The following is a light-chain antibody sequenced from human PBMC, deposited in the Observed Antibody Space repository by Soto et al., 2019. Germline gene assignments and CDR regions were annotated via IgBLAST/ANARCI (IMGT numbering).Light chain of an antibody. Sequence: EIVMTQSPATLSVSPGERATLSCRASQSVSSNLAWYQQKPGQAPRLLIYGASTRATGIPARFSGSGSGTELTLTISILQSEDFAVYYCQQYNNWPSWTFGQGTKVEIK. J-gene: IGKJ1*01. V-gene: IGKV3-15*01. CDR3: QQYNNWPSWT. CDR1: QSVSSN. CDR2: GAS.